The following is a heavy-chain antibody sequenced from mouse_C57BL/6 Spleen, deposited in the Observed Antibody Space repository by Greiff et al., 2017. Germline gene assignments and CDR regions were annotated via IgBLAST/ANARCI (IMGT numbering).Heavy chain of an antibody. J-gene: IGHJ2*01. Sequence: EVQLQQSGPVLVKPGASVKMSCKASGYTFTDYYMNWVKQSHGKSLEWIGVINPYNGGTSYNQKFKGKATLTVDKSSSTAYMELNSLTSEDSAVYYCARSSGVPYFDYWGQGTTLTVSS. CDR1: GYTFTDYY. V-gene: IGHV1-19*01. D-gene: IGHD5-1*01. CDR3: ARSSGVPYFDY. CDR2: INPYNGGT.